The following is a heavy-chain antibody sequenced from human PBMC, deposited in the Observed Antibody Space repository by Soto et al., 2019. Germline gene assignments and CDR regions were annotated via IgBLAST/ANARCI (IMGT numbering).Heavy chain of an antibody. CDR1: GFSFTTAGVA. D-gene: IGHD5-12*01. Sequence: SGPTLVNPTQTLTLTCTFSGFSFTTAGVAVGWIRQTPGGALEWLTLIYYNDDRRFSPSLKTRLTITGDTSKNQVVLSLTNVDPGDTATYFCAHSDGGYELIYTDFWGPGIPVTVSS. V-gene: IGHV2-5*01. J-gene: IGHJ4*02. CDR2: IYYNDDR. CDR3: AHSDGGYELIYTDF.